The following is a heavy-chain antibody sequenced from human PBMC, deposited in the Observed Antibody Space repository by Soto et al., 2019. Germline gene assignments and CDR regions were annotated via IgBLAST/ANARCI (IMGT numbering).Heavy chain of an antibody. Sequence: QVQLQESGPGLVKPSGTLSLTCAVSGGSIRSSNWWSWVRQTPGKGLECIGAIYHSGSTNYNPSLKRRCTISVDKTKNQFSLELRSVTAADTVVYYCEMGAMGGRRWPFAYWGQGTLVTVSS. J-gene: IGHJ4*02. V-gene: IGHV4-4*02. CDR2: IYHSGST. CDR3: EMGAMGGRRWPFAY. D-gene: IGHD3-16*01. CDR1: GGSIRSSNW.